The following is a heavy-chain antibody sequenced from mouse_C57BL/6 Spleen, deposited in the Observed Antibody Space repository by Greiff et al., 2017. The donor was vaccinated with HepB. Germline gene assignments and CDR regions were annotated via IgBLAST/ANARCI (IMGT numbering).Heavy chain of an antibody. J-gene: IGHJ2*01. CDR2: IDPNSGGT. CDR1: GYTFTSYW. CDR3: ARSITTVVATNFDY. Sequence: QVHVKQPGAELVKPGASVKLSCKASGYTFTSYWMHWVKQRPGRGLEWIGRIDPNSGGTKYNEKFKSKATLTVDKPSSTAYMQLSSLTSEDSAVYYCARSITTVVATNFDYWGQGTTLTVSS. D-gene: IGHD1-1*01. V-gene: IGHV1-72*01.